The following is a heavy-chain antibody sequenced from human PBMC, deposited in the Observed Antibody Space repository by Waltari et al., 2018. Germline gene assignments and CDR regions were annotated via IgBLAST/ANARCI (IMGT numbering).Heavy chain of an antibody. V-gene: IGHV3-23*01. CDR1: GFTFSSYA. CDR3: AKAAVALIYYYYGMDV. Sequence: EVQLLESGGGLVQPGGSLRLSCAASGFTFSSYAMSWVRQAPGKGLEWVSAISGSGGSTYSADSVKGRFTISRDKSKNTLYLQMNSLRAEDTAVYYCAKAAVALIYYYYGMDVWGQGTTVTVSS. CDR2: ISGSGGST. J-gene: IGHJ6*02. D-gene: IGHD6-19*01.